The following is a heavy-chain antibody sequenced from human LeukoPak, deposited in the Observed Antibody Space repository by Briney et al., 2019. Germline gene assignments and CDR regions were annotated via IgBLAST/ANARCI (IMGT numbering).Heavy chain of an antibody. CDR2: IYYSGST. Sequence: PSETLSLTCTVSGGSISNYYWTWIRQPPGKGLEWIGYIYYSGSTNYNPSLKNRVTISVDTSKNQFSLKLSSVTAADTAVYYCARGGAYDSSGYYYHVFDYWGQGTLVTVSS. CDR1: GGSISNYY. J-gene: IGHJ4*02. V-gene: IGHV4-59*01. D-gene: IGHD3-22*01. CDR3: ARGGAYDSSGYYYHVFDY.